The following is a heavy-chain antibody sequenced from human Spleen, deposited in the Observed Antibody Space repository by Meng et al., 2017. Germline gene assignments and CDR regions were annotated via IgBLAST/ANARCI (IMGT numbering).Heavy chain of an antibody. J-gene: IGHJ4*02. D-gene: IGHD6-25*01. CDR1: GGTSSSV. V-gene: IGHV1-69*01. CDR2: IIPVFGTL. CDR3: ARDEDISAAGKLFGDY. Sequence: PVHFWGEVKKPGSSVKVSCKASGGTSSSVITWVRQAPGQGLEWMGGIIPVFGTLTYAQKFQGRVTITADEPTSTAYMELSSLRSEDTAVYYCARDEDISAAGKLFGDYWGQGTLVTVSS.